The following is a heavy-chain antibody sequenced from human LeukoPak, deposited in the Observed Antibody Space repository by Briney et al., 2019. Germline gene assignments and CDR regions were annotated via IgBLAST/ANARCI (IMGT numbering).Heavy chain of an antibody. V-gene: IGHV4-34*01. D-gene: IGHD3-10*01. CDR1: GGSISSYY. CDR2: INHSGNT. Sequence: PSETLSLTCTVSGGSISSYYWSWIRQPPGKGLEWIGEINHSGNTNYNPSLKSRVTISVDTSKNQFSLKLSSVTAPDTAVYYCARRRGSGSLKVDYWGQGTLVTASS. CDR3: ARRRGSGSLKVDY. J-gene: IGHJ4*02.